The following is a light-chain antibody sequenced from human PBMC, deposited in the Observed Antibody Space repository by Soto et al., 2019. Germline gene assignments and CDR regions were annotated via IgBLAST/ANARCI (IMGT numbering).Light chain of an antibody. V-gene: IGKV1-5*01. Sequence: DIQMTQSPSTLSASVGDRVTITCRASQSISSWLAWYQQKPGKAPKLLIYDACSLESGVPSRFSRSGSGTEFTLTISSLQPDDFATYYCQQYNTFEYTFGQGTKLEIK. J-gene: IGKJ2*01. CDR2: DAC. CDR1: QSISSW. CDR3: QQYNTFEYT.